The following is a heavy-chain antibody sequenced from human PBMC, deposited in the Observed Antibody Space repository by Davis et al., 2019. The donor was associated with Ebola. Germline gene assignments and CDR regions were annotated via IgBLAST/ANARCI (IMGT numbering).Heavy chain of an antibody. CDR1: GGSISSYY. D-gene: IGHD6-13*01. J-gene: IGHJ6*02. CDR2: IYYSGST. V-gene: IGHV4-59*01. CDR3: ARGSIATTGIIFYYYGMDV. Sequence: MPSETLSLTCTVSGGSISSYYWSWIRQPPGKGLEWIGYIYYSGSTNYNPSLKSRVTISVDTSKNQFSLKLSSVTAADTAVYYCARGSIATTGIIFYYYGMDVWGQGTTVTVSS.